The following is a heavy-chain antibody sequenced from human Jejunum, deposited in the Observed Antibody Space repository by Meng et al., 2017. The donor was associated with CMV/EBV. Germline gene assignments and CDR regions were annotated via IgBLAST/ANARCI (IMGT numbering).Heavy chain of an antibody. V-gene: IGHV3-21*01. CDR2: ITSNSDYI. CDR3: ARVSNWGFDY. Sequence: LSCPASGFTFNSYSMIWVRQAPGKGLEWVSFITSNSDYIYYADSMKGRFTISRDNAKNSLYLQMNSLRAEDTAVYYCARVSNWGFDYWGQGTLVTVSS. D-gene: IGHD7-27*01. CDR1: GFTFNSYS. J-gene: IGHJ4*02.